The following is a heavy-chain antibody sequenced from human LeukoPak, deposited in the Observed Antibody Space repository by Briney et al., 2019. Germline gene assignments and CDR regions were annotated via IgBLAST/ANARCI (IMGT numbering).Heavy chain of an antibody. CDR2: IYYSGST. CDR1: GGSISSSSYY. CDR3: ARAPVEMATIAKVFDY. D-gene: IGHD5-24*01. V-gene: IGHV4-39*07. J-gene: IGHJ4*02. Sequence: PSETLSLTCTVSGGSISSSSYYWGWIRQPPGKGLEWIGSIYYSGSTYYNPSLKSRVTISVDTSKNQFSLKLSSVTAADTAVYYCARAPVEMATIAKVFDYWGQGTLVTVSS.